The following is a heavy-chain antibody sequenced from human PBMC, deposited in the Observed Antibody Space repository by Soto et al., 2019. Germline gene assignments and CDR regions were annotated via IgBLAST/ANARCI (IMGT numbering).Heavy chain of an antibody. Sequence: PGESLKISCRGSGYSFTNYWITWGRQMPGKGQEWMGRIDPSDSFATYSPSFQGHVTISADTSTTTAYLQWSSLKASDPAMYFCAIHDGGGTTSSYYGMDVWGQGTSVTVSS. CDR3: AIHDGGGTTSSYYGMDV. J-gene: IGHJ6*02. V-gene: IGHV5-10-1*01. D-gene: IGHD1-1*01. CDR2: IDPSDSFA. CDR1: GYSFTNYW.